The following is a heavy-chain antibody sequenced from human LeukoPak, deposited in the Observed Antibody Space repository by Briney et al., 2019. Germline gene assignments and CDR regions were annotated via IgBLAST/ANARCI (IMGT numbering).Heavy chain of an antibody. CDR3: ARKGVYCSSTSCQIPYGMDV. J-gene: IGHJ6*02. D-gene: IGHD2-2*01. Sequence: GGSLRLSCAASGFTFSDYYMSWIRQAPGKGLEWVSSISSSSSYIYYADSVKGRFTISRDNAKNSLYLQMNSLRAEDTAVYYCARKGVYCSSTSCQIPYGMDVWGQGTTVTVSS. CDR2: ISSSSSYI. V-gene: IGHV3-11*06. CDR1: GFTFSDYY.